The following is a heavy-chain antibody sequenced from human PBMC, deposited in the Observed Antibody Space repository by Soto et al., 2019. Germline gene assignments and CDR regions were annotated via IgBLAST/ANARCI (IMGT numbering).Heavy chain of an antibody. V-gene: IGHV3-74*01. CDR3: ASLYDYVWGSYRYPFDY. CDR1: GFTFSSYW. D-gene: IGHD3-16*02. J-gene: IGHJ4*02. Sequence: GGSLRLSCAASGFTFSSYWMHWVRQAPGKGLVWVSRINSDGSSTSYADSVKGRFTISRDNAKNTLYLQMNSLRAEDTAAYYCASLYDYVWGSYRYPFDYWGQGTLVTVSS. CDR2: INSDGSST.